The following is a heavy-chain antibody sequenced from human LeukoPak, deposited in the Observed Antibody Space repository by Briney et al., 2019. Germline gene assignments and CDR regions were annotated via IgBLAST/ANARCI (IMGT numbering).Heavy chain of an antibody. CDR1: GGSISSSTYY. CDR3: AKAEWLPNWFDP. D-gene: IGHD3-3*01. Sequence: SETLSLTCTVSGGSISSSTYYWAWIRQSPGKGLEWIGSIYYSGSTYYNPSLKSRVTISIDTSRNQFSLRLNSVTAADTAVYYCAKAEWLPNWFDPWGQGTLVTVSS. CDR2: IYYSGST. V-gene: IGHV4-39*07. J-gene: IGHJ5*02.